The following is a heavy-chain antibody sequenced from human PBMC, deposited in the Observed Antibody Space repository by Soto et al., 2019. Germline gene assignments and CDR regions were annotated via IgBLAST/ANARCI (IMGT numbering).Heavy chain of an antibody. CDR2: IKNKTDGGTT. CDR3: TTDARYCSGGSCWPYYYSYYMDV. J-gene: IGHJ6*03. V-gene: IGHV3-15*01. Sequence: EVQLVESGGGLVKPGGSLRLSCAASGFTFSNAWMSWVRQAPGKGLEWVGRIKNKTDGGTTDYAAPVKGRFTISRDDSKNTLDMQMNSLKTEDTAVYYCTTDARYCSGGSCWPYYYSYYMDVWGKGTTVTVSS. D-gene: IGHD2-15*01. CDR1: GFTFSNAW.